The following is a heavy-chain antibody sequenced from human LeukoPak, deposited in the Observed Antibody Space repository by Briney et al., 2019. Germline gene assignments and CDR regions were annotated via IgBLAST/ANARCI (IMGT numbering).Heavy chain of an antibody. CDR3: ARTPVNSGYDSFWLEGGYYFDY. CDR1: GYSFTSYW. CDR2: IYPGDSDT. D-gene: IGHD5-12*01. J-gene: IGHJ4*02. V-gene: IGHV5-51*01. Sequence: GESLKISCKGSGYSFTSYWIGWVRQMPGKGLEWMGIIYPGDSDTRYSPSFQGQVTISADKSISTAYLQWSSLKASDTAMYYCARTPVNSGYDSFWLEGGYYFDYWGQGTLVTVSS.